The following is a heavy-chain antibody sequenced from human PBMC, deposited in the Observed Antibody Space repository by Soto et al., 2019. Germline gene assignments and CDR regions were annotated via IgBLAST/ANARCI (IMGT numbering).Heavy chain of an antibody. V-gene: IGHV4-4*02. J-gene: IGHJ6*02. CDR1: GDSVTRSNW. Sequence: SETLSLTCTVSGDSVTRSNWWSWVRQSPGKGLEWIGEIYHSGNTKYNPSLKSRVTISVDKSKNQFSLHLTSVTAADTAVYYCASSGWSEDFYYYYGMDVWGQGTTVTVSS. CDR3: ASSGWSEDFYYYYGMDV. CDR2: IYHSGNT. D-gene: IGHD6-19*01.